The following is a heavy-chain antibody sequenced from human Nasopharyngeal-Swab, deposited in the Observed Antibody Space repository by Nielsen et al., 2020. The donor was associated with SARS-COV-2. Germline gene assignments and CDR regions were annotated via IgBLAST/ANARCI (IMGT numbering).Heavy chain of an antibody. Sequence: GESLKISCAASGFTFSSYEMNWVRQAPGKGLEWVSSISFSSSYIYYADSVKGRFTLSRDNAKKSLYLQMNSLRAEDSAVYYCARSKISPSSYYDSSGYYGSYGMDVWGQGTTVTVSS. J-gene: IGHJ6*02. V-gene: IGHV3-21*01. D-gene: IGHD3-22*01. CDR2: ISFSSSYI. CDR3: ARSKISPSSYYDSSGYYGSYGMDV. CDR1: GFTFSSYE.